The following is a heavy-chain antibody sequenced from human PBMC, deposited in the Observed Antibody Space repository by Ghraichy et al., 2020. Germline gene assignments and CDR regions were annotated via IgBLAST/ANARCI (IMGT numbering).Heavy chain of an antibody. V-gene: IGHV3-74*01. CDR1: GFTFSSYA. Sequence: GGSLRLSCAASGFTFSSYAMSWVRQAPGKGLEWVSRIDSDGRSTNYADSVKGRFTISRDNAKNTLYLQMNSLRAEDTAVYYCARTSFDYWGQGTLVTVSS. J-gene: IGHJ4*02. D-gene: IGHD2-8*01. CDR3: ARTSFDY. CDR2: IDSDGRST.